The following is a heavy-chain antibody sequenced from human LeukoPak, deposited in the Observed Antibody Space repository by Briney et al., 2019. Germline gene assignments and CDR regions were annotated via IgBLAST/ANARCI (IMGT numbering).Heavy chain of an antibody. CDR1: GFTFNTYS. Sequence: PGGSLRLSCAGSGFTFNTYSMTWVRQAPGKGLEWVSYISSSSSYIYYADSVKGRFTISRDNAKNSLYLQMNSLRAEDTAVYYCARDLLSAFDVWGQGTMVTVSS. J-gene: IGHJ3*01. D-gene: IGHD2/OR15-2a*01. V-gene: IGHV3-21*01. CDR3: ARDLLSAFDV. CDR2: ISSSSSYI.